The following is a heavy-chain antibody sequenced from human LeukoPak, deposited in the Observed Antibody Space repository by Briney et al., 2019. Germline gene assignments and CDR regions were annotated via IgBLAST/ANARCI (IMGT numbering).Heavy chain of an antibody. V-gene: IGHV4-34*01. Sequence: SETLSLTCAVYGGSLSGYYWSWIRQSPGKGLEWIGEINLSGSTKYNPSLKSRVTISVDTSKNQFSLKLSSVTAADTAVYYCARVRSGYSSSWYPITWGQGTLVTVSS. CDR2: INLSGST. CDR3: ARVRSGYSSSWYPIT. CDR1: GGSLSGYY. D-gene: IGHD6-13*01. J-gene: IGHJ5*02.